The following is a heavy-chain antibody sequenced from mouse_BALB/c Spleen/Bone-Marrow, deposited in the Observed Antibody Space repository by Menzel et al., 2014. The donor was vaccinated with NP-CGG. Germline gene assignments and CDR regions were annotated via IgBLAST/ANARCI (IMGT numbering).Heavy chain of an antibody. CDR3: ARQSYYGKGDY. D-gene: IGHD2-1*01. CDR1: GFDFSRYW. V-gene: IGHV4-1*02. J-gene: IGHJ2*01. CDR2: INPDSSTI. Sequence: EVQLQQSGGGLVQPGGSLKLSCAVSGFDFSRYWMSWVRQAPGKGLEWIGEINPDSSTINYTPSLKDKFIISRDNAKNKLSLQMRKRRAEAAALDFYARQSYYGKGDYWGQGTPLTVSS.